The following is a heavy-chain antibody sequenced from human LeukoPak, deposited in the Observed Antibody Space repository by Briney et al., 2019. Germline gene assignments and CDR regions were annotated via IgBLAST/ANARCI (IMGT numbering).Heavy chain of an antibody. J-gene: IGHJ4*02. CDR2: ISAYSGNT. CDR1: GYTFTSYG. CDR3: ARDPLDLASIAAPLDY. Sequence: ASVKVSCTASGYTFTSYGISWVRQAPGQGLEWMGWISAYSGNTNYAQKLQGRVTMTTDTSTSTAYMELRSLRSDDTAVYYCARDPLDLASIAAPLDYWGQGTLVTVSS. D-gene: IGHD6-13*01. V-gene: IGHV1-18*01.